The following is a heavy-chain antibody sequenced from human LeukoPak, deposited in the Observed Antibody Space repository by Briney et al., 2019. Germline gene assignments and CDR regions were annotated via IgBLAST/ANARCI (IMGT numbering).Heavy chain of an antibody. Sequence: PGGSLRLSCAASGFTFDDYAMHWVRQALGKGLEWVSGISWNSGSIGYADSVKGRFTISRDNAKNSLYLQMNSLRAEDTALYYCAKVVLRYFDWFGYFDYWGQGTLVTVSS. J-gene: IGHJ4*02. CDR2: ISWNSGSI. CDR1: GFTFDDYA. V-gene: IGHV3-9*01. D-gene: IGHD3-9*01. CDR3: AKVVLRYFDWFGYFDY.